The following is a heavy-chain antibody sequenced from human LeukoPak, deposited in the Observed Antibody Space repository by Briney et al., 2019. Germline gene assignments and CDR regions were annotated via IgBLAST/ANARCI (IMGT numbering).Heavy chain of an antibody. J-gene: IGHJ4*02. V-gene: IGHV3-48*01. D-gene: IGHD3-10*02. CDR2: ISHSGGAE. CDR1: GFRFSTYS. Sequence: PGGSLRLSCAASGFRFSTYSMNWVRQAPGKGLEWISYISHSGGAEHYTDSVKGRFTISRDNAKNALYPQMNSLRAEDTAVYFCARDYVFAFDYWCQGTLVTVSS. CDR3: ARDYVFAFDY.